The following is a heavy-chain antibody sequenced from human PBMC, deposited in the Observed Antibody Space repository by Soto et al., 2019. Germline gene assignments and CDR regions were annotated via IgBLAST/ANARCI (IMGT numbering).Heavy chain of an antibody. D-gene: IGHD2-15*01. CDR1: GFTFSNYA. Sequence: PGGSLRLSCAASGFTFSNYAMSWFRQAPGKGLEWVTAITGSGGDTFHADSVQGRFSISRDNTKNTLYLQMNSLRAEDTAVYYCAKGSAASRPYCFDGWGQGTLVTVSS. CDR2: ITGSGGDT. CDR3: AKGSAASRPYCFDG. J-gene: IGHJ4*02. V-gene: IGHV3-23*01.